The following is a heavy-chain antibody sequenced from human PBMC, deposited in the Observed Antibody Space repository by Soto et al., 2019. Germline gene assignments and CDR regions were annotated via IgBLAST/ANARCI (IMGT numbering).Heavy chain of an antibody. Sequence: GGSLRLSCAASGFTFSSYSMNWVRQAPGKGLEWVSSISSSSSYIYYADSVKGRFTISRDNAKNSLYLQMNSLRAEDTAVYYCARDVSTVNGAFDIWGQGTMVTVSS. J-gene: IGHJ3*02. CDR2: ISSSSSYI. V-gene: IGHV3-21*01. CDR3: ARDVSTVNGAFDI. CDR1: GFTFSSYS. D-gene: IGHD4-17*01.